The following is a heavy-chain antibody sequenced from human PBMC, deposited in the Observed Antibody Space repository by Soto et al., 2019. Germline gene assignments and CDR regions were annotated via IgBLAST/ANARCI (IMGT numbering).Heavy chain of an antibody. V-gene: IGHV1-24*01. D-gene: IGHD2-21*02. J-gene: IGHJ3*02. Sequence: ASVKVSCKVSGYTLTELSMHWVRQAPGKGLEWMGGFDPEDGETIYAQKFQGRVTMTEDTSTDTAYMELSSLRSEDTAVYYCATDSSLAYCGGDCKNPDAFDIWGQGTMVTVSS. CDR2: FDPEDGET. CDR3: ATDSSLAYCGGDCKNPDAFDI. CDR1: GYTLTELS.